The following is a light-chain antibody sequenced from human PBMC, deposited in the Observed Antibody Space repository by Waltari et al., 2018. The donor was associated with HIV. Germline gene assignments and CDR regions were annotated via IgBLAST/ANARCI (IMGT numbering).Light chain of an antibody. Sequence: EIVITQSPATLSVSPGDRVTLSCRAIQTLRRSVAWYQQKPGQAPRLLVYGASTRATGVPPRFSGSESGTEYTLSISSLQSEDFAVYYCQQYYDWPPYTFGQGTKLEIK. CDR1: QTLRRS. CDR2: GAS. J-gene: IGKJ2*01. V-gene: IGKV3-15*01. CDR3: QQYYDWPPYT.